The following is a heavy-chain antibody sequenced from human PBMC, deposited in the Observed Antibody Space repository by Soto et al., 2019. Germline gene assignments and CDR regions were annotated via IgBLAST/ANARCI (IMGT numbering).Heavy chain of an antibody. V-gene: IGHV3-21*01. CDR1: GFTFSSYS. J-gene: IGHJ4*02. Sequence: PGGSLRLSCAASGFTFSSYSMNWVRQAPGKGLEWVSSISSSSSYIYYADSVKGRFTISRDNAKNSLYLQMNSLRAEDTAVYYCARDPNRIAAAGICFDYWGQGTLVTVSS. D-gene: IGHD6-13*01. CDR3: ARDPNRIAAAGICFDY. CDR2: ISSSSSYI.